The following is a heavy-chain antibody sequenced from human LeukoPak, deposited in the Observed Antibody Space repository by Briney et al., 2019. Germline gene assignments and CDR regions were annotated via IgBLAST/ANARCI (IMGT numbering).Heavy chain of an antibody. V-gene: IGHV2-5*01. Sequence: ESGPTLVKPTQTLTLTCTFSGFSLTTSGVAVGWMRQPPGKALEWLASIYWNDDKRYSPSLRSRLTITKDTSKNQVVFAMTNMDPVETATYFCAQYPDYGGDYDAFDIWGQGRMVTVSS. J-gene: IGHJ3*02. CDR1: GFSLTTSGVA. CDR3: AQYPDYGGDYDAFDI. D-gene: IGHD4/OR15-4a*01. CDR2: IYWNDDK.